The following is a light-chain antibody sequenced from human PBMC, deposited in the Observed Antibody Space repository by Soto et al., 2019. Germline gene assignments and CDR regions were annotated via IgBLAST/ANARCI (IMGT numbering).Light chain of an antibody. CDR3: ETWDSNTHTV. V-gene: IGLV4-60*02. J-gene: IGLJ3*02. CDR2: LEGSGSY. Sequence: QPVLTQSSSASASLGSSVKFTCTLSSGHSSYIIAWHQQQPGKAPRYLMKLEGSGSYNKGSGVPDRFSGSSSGADRYLTISNLQFEDEADYYCETWDSNTHTVFGGGTKVTVL. CDR1: SGHSSYI.